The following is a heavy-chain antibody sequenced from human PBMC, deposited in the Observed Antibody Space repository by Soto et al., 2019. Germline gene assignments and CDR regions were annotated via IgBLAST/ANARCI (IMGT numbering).Heavy chain of an antibody. CDR2: IYYSGST. J-gene: IGHJ2*01. V-gene: IGHV4-39*01. Sequence: QLQLQESGPGLVKPSETLSLTCTVSGGSISSSSYYWGWIRQPPGKGLEWIGSIYYSGSTYYNPSLKSRVTISVDTSKNQFSLKLSSVTAADTAVYYCARQDHSSARDYWYFDLWGRGTLVTVSS. CDR1: GGSISSSSYY. D-gene: IGHD3-22*01. CDR3: ARQDHSSARDYWYFDL.